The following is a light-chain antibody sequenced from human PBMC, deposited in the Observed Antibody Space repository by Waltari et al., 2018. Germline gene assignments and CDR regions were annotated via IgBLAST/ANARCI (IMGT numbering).Light chain of an antibody. V-gene: IGKV1-39*01. J-gene: IGKJ1*01. Sequence: DIQMTQSPSSLSASVGDTVTVTCRASQNIRTYLNWYQQKTAKAPKLLIYGASTLQRGVPSRFRGSASGTEFTLTVTNLQPDDFATYCCQQSFSSPWTFGQGTTVNI. CDR2: GAS. CDR1: QNIRTY. CDR3: QQSFSSPWT.